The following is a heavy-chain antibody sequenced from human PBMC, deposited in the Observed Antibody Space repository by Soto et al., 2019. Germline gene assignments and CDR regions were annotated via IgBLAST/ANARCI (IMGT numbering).Heavy chain of an antibody. CDR3: AICRKGFSRSCYVY. CDR2: INDSGGT. V-gene: IGHV4-34*01. D-gene: IGHD6-13*01. Sequence: SETLSLTCAVYGGSFSGYYWTWIRQPPGKGLEWIGEINDSGGTDYNPSLKSRVTISLDTSKNQLSLKLSSVTAADTAVYYCAICRKGFSRSCYVYWGQATLVTVSS. CDR1: GGSFSGYY. J-gene: IGHJ4*02.